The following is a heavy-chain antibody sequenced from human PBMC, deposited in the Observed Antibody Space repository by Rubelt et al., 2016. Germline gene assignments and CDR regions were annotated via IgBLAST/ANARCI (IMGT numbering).Heavy chain of an antibody. D-gene: IGHD2-8*01. Sequence: QLQLQESGPGLVKPSETLSLTCSVSGGSITSNTYHWGWIRQPPGKGLEWIGTIDYSGATYYNPSLQSRVTIFVDTSKNQFALKLSSVTAADAAVYYCARYDGVMGQNDPWGQGTLVTVSS. CDR3: ARYDGVMGQNDP. J-gene: IGHJ5*02. CDR2: IDYSGAT. V-gene: IGHV4-39*01. CDR1: GGSITSNTYH.